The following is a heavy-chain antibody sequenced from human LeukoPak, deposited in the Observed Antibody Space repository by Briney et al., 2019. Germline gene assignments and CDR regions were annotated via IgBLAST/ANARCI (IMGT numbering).Heavy chain of an antibody. J-gene: IGHJ1*01. CDR1: GYTFTSYY. V-gene: IGHV1-69*05. CDR3: ARDGDANYYDSNRYFQH. D-gene: IGHD3-22*01. CDR2: IIPIFGTA. Sequence: ASVKVSCKASGYTFTSYYMHWVRQAPGQGLEWMGRIIPIFGTANYAQKFQGRVTITTDESTSTAYMELSSLRSEDTAVYYCARDGDANYYDSNRYFQHWGQGTLVTVSS.